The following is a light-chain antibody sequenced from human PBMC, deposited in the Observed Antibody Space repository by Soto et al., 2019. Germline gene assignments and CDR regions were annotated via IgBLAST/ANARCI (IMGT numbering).Light chain of an antibody. J-gene: IGKJ2*01. V-gene: IGKV3-20*01. CDR3: QQYGSSQYT. Sequence: EIVLTQSPGTLSLSPGERATLSCRASQSVSSSYLAWYQQKPGQAPRLLIYGASSRATGITDSFSGSGSGTDFPLTISRLEPEDFAVYYCQQYGSSQYTFGQGTKLEIK. CDR1: QSVSSSY. CDR2: GAS.